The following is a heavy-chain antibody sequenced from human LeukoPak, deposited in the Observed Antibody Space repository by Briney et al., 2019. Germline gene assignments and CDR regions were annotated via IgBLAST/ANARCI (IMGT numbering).Heavy chain of an antibody. D-gene: IGHD3-9*01. V-gene: IGHV3-48*03. CDR2: ISSSCSTI. CDR3: ARDFTGYFDWLLSDKGGS. CDR1: GFTFSRYE. J-gene: IGHJ5*02. Sequence: GGSLRLSCAASGFTFSRYEMNWVRQAPGKGREWVSYISSSCSTIYYPDSVKGPFTIFRDNAKNSLYLQINSLIAEDKACYYCARDFTGYFDWLLSDKGGSWGPGTLLTVSS.